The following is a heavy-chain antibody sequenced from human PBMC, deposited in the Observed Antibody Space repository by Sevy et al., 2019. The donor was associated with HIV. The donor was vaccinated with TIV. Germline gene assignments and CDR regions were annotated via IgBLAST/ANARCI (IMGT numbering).Heavy chain of an antibody. D-gene: IGHD3-22*01. J-gene: IGHJ6*02. Sequence: ASVKVSCKASGGTFSNYAISWVRQAPGQGLEWMGGFILMFDTANSAQKFQGRVTLTADGSTSTAYMELSSLRSEDTAVYYCASSYYESSGYSPLYYYGMDVWGQGTTVTVSS. CDR3: ASSYYESSGYSPLYYYGMDV. CDR2: FILMFDTA. V-gene: IGHV1-69*13. CDR1: GGTFSNYA.